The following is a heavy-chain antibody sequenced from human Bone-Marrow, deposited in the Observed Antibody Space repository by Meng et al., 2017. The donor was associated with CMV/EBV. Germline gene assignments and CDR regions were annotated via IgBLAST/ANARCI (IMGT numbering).Heavy chain of an antibody. V-gene: IGHV4-59*01. D-gene: IGHD2-2*01. J-gene: IGHJ4*02. CDR2: IYYSGST. CDR3: GRVGSSTALDFHK. CDR1: GDSISNYY. Sequence: GSLRLSCNVSGDSISNYYWSWIRQPRGKGLEWIGYIYYSGSTNYSPSLKGRVTISLDTSKNQFSLRLSSVEAADPGVFYCGRVGSSTALDFHKWGQGTVVTVSS.